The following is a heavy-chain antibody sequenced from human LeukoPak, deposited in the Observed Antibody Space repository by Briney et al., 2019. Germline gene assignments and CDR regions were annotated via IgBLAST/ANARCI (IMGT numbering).Heavy chain of an antibody. V-gene: IGHV3-21*01. J-gene: IGHJ4*02. CDR3: ARDGYSSALDY. Sequence: GGSLKLSCEASGFTFSSYNMNWVRKAPGKGLEWVSSISSSSSYIYYADSAKGRFTISRDNAKNSLYLQMNSLRAEDTAVYYCARDGYSSALDYWGQGTLVTVSS. CDR2: ISSSSSYI. CDR1: GFTFSSYN. D-gene: IGHD5-18*01.